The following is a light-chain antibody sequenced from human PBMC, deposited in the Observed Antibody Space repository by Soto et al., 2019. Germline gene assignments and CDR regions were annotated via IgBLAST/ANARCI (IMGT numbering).Light chain of an antibody. V-gene: IGKV1-27*01. J-gene: IGKJ4*01. Sequence: DVEMTQSPSSLSAFVGDRVTITCRASQGIAPYLAWFQQKPGKLPKLLIYATSTLQSGVPSRFSGSGSGTDFTLTINSLQPEDVATYYCQKYSSAPLTFGGGTKVEIK. CDR3: QKYSSAPLT. CDR1: QGIAPY. CDR2: ATS.